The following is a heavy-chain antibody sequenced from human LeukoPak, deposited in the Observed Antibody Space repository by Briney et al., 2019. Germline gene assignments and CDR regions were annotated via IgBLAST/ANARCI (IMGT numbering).Heavy chain of an antibody. Sequence: GSLRLSCAASGFTFSSYEMNWIRQPPGKGLEWIGEINHSGGTKYNPSLKSRVTISVDTSKNQFSLKLSSVTAADTAVYYCAWSGSYVGDAFDIWGQGTMVTVSS. CDR1: GFTFSSYE. J-gene: IGHJ3*02. D-gene: IGHD1-26*01. V-gene: IGHV4-34*08. CDR2: INHSGGT. CDR3: AWSGSYVGDAFDI.